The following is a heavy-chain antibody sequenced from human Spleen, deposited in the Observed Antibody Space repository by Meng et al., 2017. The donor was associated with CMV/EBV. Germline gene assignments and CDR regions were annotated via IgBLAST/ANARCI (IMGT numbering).Heavy chain of an antibody. V-gene: IGHV3-7*01. CDR2: IKQDGSEK. J-gene: IGHJ6*02. CDR3: ARDRPYYYYYGMDV. CDR1: GFTFSTYS. Sequence: GESLKISCAASGFTFSTYSMNWVRQAPGKGLEWVANIKQDGSEKYYVDSVKGRFTISRDNAKNSLYLQMNSLRAEDTAVYYCARDRPYYYYYGMDVWGQGTTVTVSS.